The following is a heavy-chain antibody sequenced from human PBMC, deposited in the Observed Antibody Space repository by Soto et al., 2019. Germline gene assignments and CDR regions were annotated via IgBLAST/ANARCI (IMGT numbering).Heavy chain of an antibody. J-gene: IGHJ6*03. CDR2: INPNSGGT. CDR3: ARDGYCSSTSCLSAYYYMDV. D-gene: IGHD2-2*01. Sequence: VSVKGSCKGSGYTFTGYYVDWVRQAPGQGLEWMGWINPNSGGTNYAQKFQGWVTMTRDTSISTAYMELSRLRSDDTAVYYCARDGYCSSTSCLSAYYYMDVWGKGTTVTVSS. CDR1: GYTFTGYY. V-gene: IGHV1-2*04.